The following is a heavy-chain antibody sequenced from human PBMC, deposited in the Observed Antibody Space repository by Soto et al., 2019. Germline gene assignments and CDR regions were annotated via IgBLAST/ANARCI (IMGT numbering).Heavy chain of an antibody. J-gene: IGHJ6*03. CDR2: MNPNSGNT. V-gene: IGHV1-8*01. CDR1: GYTFTSYD. D-gene: IGHD3-10*01. CDR3: ARGVTDGHFGGYYMDV. Sequence: ASVKVSCKASGYTFTSYDINWVRQATGQGLEWMGWMNPNSGNTGYAQKFQGRVTMTRNTSISTAYMELSSLRSEDTAVYYCARGVTDGHFGGYYMDVWGKGTTVTVSS.